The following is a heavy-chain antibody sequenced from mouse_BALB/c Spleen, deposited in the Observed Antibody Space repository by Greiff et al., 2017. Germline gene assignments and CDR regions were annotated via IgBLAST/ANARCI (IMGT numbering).Heavy chain of an antibody. D-gene: IGHD2-10*02. Sequence: EVKLLESGPGLVKPSQSLSLTCTVTGYSITSDYAWNWIRQFPGNKLEWMGYISYSGSTSYNPSLKSRISITRDTSKNQFFLQLNSVTTEDTATYYCARGYGKGYFDVWGAGTTVTVSS. J-gene: IGHJ1*01. CDR1: GYSITSDYA. CDR3: ARGYGKGYFDV. CDR2: ISYSGST. V-gene: IGHV3-2*02.